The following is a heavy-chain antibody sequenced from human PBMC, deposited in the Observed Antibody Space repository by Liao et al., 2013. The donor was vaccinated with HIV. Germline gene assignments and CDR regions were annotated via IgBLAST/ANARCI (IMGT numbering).Heavy chain of an antibody. D-gene: IGHD6-19*01. V-gene: IGHV4-34*01. Sequence: QVQLQQWGAGLLKPSETLSLTCAVYGGSFSGYYWSWIRQPPGKGLEWIGEINHSGSTNYNPSLKSRVTISVDTSKNQFSLKLSSVTAADTAVYYCARGRSSGWRIRFDYWGQGTPGSPSP. J-gene: IGHJ4*02. CDR1: GGSFSGYY. CDR2: INHSGST. CDR3: ARGRSSGWRIRFDY.